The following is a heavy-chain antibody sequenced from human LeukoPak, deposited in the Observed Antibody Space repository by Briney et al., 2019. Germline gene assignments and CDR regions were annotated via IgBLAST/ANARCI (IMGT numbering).Heavy chain of an antibody. V-gene: IGHV3-30-3*01. CDR1: GFTFSSYA. D-gene: IGHD6-13*01. CDR3: ASGGPPGIAAAGFDY. Sequence: GRSLRLSCAASGFTFSSYAMHWVRQAPGMGLEWVAVRSYDGSNKYYADSVKGRFTISRDNSKNTLYLQMNSLRAEDTAVYYCASGGPPGIAAAGFDYWGQGTLVTVSS. J-gene: IGHJ4*02. CDR2: RSYDGSNK.